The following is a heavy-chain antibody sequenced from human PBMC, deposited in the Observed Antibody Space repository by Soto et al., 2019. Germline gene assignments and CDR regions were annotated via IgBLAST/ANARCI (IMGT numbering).Heavy chain of an antibody. CDR3: ARGPPLHRLLSRTLGSLRWFDH. V-gene: IGHV4-34*01. Sequence: QVQLQQWGAGLLKPSETLSLTCAVYGGSFSGYYWSWIRQPPGTGLEWIGEINHSGSTNYNPSLKSRFTISVHTSKNQFSLTLSSVNAADTAVYYCARGPPLHRLLSRTLGSLRWFDHWGQRTLVTVSS. CDR1: GGSFSGYY. J-gene: IGHJ5*02. CDR2: INHSGST. D-gene: IGHD2-2*01.